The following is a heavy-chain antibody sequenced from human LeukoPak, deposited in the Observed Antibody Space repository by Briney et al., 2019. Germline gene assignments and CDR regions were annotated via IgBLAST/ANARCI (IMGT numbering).Heavy chain of an antibody. V-gene: IGHV4-39*01. J-gene: IGHJ5*02. CDR1: GGSISSSSYS. Sequence: SETLSLTCTVSGGSISSSSYSWGWIRQPPGKGLEWIGSIYYSGSTYYNPSLKSRVTISVDTSKNQFSLKLSSVTAADTAVYYCARSYYDILTGYSNWFDPWGQGTLVTVSS. CDR2: IYYSGST. D-gene: IGHD3-9*01. CDR3: ARSYYDILTGYSNWFDP.